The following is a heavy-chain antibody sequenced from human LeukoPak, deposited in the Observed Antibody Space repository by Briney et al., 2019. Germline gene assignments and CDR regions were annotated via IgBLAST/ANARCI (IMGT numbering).Heavy chain of an antibody. CDR3: AREGYCTNGVCYGDY. CDR2: MNPNSGNT. Sequence: ASVKVSCKASGYTFTSYDINCVRQATGQGLEWMGWMNPNSGNTGYAQKFQGRVTITRNTSISTAYMELSSLRSEDTAVYYCAREGYCTNGVCYGDYWGQGTLVTVSS. CDR1: GYTFTSYD. J-gene: IGHJ4*02. V-gene: IGHV1-8*03. D-gene: IGHD2-8*01.